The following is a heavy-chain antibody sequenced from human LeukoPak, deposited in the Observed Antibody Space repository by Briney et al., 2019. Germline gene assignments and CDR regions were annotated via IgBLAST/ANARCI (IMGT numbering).Heavy chain of an antibody. CDR2: INPNSGGT. D-gene: IGHD2/OR15-2a*01. Sequence: ASVKVPCKASGYTFTGYYMHWVRQAPGQGLEWMGWINPNSGGTNYAQKFQGRVTMTRDTSISTAYMELSRLRSDDTAVYYCARAGGSEYYYYYYYMDVWGKGTTVTISS. J-gene: IGHJ6*03. V-gene: IGHV1-2*02. CDR1: GYTFTGYY. CDR3: ARAGGSEYYYYYYYMDV.